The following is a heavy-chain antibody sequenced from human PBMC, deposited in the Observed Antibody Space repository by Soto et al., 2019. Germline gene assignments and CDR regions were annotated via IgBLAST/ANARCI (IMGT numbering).Heavy chain of an antibody. CDR1: GFIFSCCS. V-gene: IGHV3-23*01. CDR3: AKGDVNTKNGADV. J-gene: IGHJ6*02. D-gene: IGHD3-3*01. Sequence: GGSLRLSCVASGFIFSCCSMSWVRQAPGKGLEWVSIISGGGGATYYTDSVKGRFSISRDNSKNTLYLQMNGLRAEDTAIYFCAKGDVNTKNGADVWGLGTTVTVSS. CDR2: ISGGGGAT.